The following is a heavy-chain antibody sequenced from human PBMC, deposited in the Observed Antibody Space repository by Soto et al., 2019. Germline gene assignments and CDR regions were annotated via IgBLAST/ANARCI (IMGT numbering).Heavy chain of an antibody. CDR3: ARGFSPAQAFDWLPISAFELKP. Sequence: GASVKVSCKASGYTFTSYDINWVRQATGQGLEWMGWMNPNSGNTGYAQKFQGRVTMTRNTSISTAYMELSSLRSEDTAVYYCARGFSPAQAFDWLPISAFELKPWGQGTLVTVSS. V-gene: IGHV1-8*01. J-gene: IGHJ5*02. CDR1: GYTFTSYD. CDR2: MNPNSGNT. D-gene: IGHD3-9*01.